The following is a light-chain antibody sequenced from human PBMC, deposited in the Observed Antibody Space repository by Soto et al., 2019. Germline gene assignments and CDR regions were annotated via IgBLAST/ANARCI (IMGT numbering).Light chain of an antibody. Sequence: DIVMTQSPLSLPVSPGESASISCRSGQSLLHSNQYNYLDWYLQEPGQSPQLLIYLGSNRASGVPDRFTGSGSGTDFTLKISRVEAEDVGVYYCMQALQTPPTFGQGTRLEIK. V-gene: IGKV2-28*01. CDR2: LGS. J-gene: IGKJ5*01. CDR3: MQALQTPPT. CDR1: QSLLHSNQYNY.